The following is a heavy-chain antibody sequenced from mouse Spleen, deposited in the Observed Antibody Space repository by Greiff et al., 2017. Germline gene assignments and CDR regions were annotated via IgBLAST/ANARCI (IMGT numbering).Heavy chain of an antibody. V-gene: IGHV1-18*01. Sequence: DVQLVESGPELVKPGASVKIPCKASGYTFTDYNMDWVKQSHGKSLEWIGDINPNNGGTIYNQKFKGKATLTVDKSSSTAYMELRSLTSEDTAVYYCARTGYTQGYAMDYWGQGTSVTVSS. CDR3: ARTGYTQGYAMDY. D-gene: IGHD1-3*01. J-gene: IGHJ4*01. CDR2: INPNNGGT. CDR1: GYTFTDYN.